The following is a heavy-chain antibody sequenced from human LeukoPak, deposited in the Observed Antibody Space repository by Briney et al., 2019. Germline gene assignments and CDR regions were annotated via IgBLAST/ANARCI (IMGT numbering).Heavy chain of an antibody. D-gene: IGHD2-21*01. CDR2: IYYSGST. V-gene: IGHV4-59*08. J-gene: IGHJ5*02. Sequence: SETLSLTCTVSGGSISSYYWSWIRQPPGKGLEWIGYIYYSGSTNYNPSLKSRVTISVDTSKNQFSLKLSSVTAADTAVYYCATSHDVKTAPYDLWGQGTLVTVSS. CDR1: GGSISSYY. CDR3: ATSHDVKTAPYDL.